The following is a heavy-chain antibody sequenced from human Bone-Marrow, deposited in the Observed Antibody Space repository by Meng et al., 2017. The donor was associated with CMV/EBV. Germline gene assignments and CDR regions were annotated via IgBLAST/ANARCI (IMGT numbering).Heavy chain of an antibody. D-gene: IGHD3-10*01. Sequence: GESLKISCAASGFSFSSYAMSWIRQAPGKGLEWVSGISGSGGSAYYADSVQGRFTISRDSSRNTLYLQMNSLRAEDTAVYYCARDTTELWFGEFSYWGQGTLVTVSS. CDR3: ARDTTELWFGEFSY. CDR2: ISGSGGSA. J-gene: IGHJ4*02. CDR1: GFSFSSYA. V-gene: IGHV3-23*01.